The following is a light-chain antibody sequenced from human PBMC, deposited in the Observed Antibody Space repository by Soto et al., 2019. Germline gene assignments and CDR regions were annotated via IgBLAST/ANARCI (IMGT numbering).Light chain of an antibody. CDR3: SSFRSGTTL. CDR1: SSDIGGYNF. CDR2: EVS. Sequence: QSVLTQPASVSGSPGQSITISCTGTSSDIGGYNFVSWYHQHPGKAPKLMIYEVSNRPSGVSDRFSGSKSGNTAPLTISALQAEDEDDYYYSSFRSGTTLFGTGTKVTVL. V-gene: IGLV2-14*01. J-gene: IGLJ1*01.